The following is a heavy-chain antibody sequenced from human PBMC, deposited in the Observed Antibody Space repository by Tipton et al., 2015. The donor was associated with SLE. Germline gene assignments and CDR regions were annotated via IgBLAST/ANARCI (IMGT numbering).Heavy chain of an antibody. J-gene: IGHJ4*02. Sequence: GLVKPSGTLSLTCSVSGGSISSHFWIWIRQSPGKGLEWIGYIQGGTMYNPSFKSRVTISRDTSKNQFSLTLTSVTAADTAVYYCARGIMGDHDYWGQGTLVTVSS. V-gene: IGHV4-59*11. CDR1: GGSISSHF. D-gene: IGHD3-16*01. CDR3: ARGIMGDHDY. CDR2: IQGGT.